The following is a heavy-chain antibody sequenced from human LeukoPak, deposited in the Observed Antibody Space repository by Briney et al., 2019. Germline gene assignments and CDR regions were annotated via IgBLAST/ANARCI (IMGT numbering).Heavy chain of an antibody. CDR2: INYSGST. CDR1: GASLSNYY. D-gene: IGHD4-17*01. CDR3: ARGRYGDDGHY. J-gene: IGHJ4*02. V-gene: IGHV4-59*01. Sequence: SETLSLTCTVSGASLSNYYWGWIRQPPGKGLEWLAYINYSGSTRYNPSLQSRVTILVDTSKNQFSLRLNSVTAADTAVYFCARGRYGDDGHYWGQGTLVTVSS.